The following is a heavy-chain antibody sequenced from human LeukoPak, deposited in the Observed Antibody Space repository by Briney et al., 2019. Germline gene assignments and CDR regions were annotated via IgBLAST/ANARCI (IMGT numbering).Heavy chain of an antibody. CDR1: GGSISSYY. V-gene: IGHV4-59*01. CDR2: IYYSGST. D-gene: IGHD3-16*01. CDR3: ARVVLGAFDI. Sequence: PSETLPLTCTVSGGSISSYYWSWIRQPPGKGLEWIGYIYYSGSTNYNPSLRSRVTISVDTSKNQFSLKLSSVTAADTAVYYCARVVLGAFDIWGQGTMVTVSS. J-gene: IGHJ3*02.